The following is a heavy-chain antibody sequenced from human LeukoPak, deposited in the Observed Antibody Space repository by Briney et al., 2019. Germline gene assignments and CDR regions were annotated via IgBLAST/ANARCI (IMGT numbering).Heavy chain of an antibody. CDR3: ARVLYGSGSYYDYYFDY. V-gene: IGHV4-31*03. J-gene: IGHJ4*02. D-gene: IGHD3-10*01. Sequence: PSKTLSLTCTVSGGSISSGGYYWSWIRQHPGKGLEWIGYIYYSGSTYYNPSLKSRVTISVDTSKNQFSLKLSSVTAADTAVYYCARVLYGSGSYYDYYFDYWGQGTLVTVSS. CDR2: IYYSGST. CDR1: GGSISSGGYY.